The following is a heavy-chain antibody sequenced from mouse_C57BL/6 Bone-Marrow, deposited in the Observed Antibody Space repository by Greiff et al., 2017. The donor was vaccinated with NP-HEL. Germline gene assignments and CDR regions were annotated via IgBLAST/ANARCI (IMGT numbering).Heavy chain of an antibody. Sequence: QVQLQQPGAELVMPGASVKLSCKASGYTFTSYWMHWVKQRPGQGLEWIGEIDPSDSYTNYNQKFKGKSTLTVGKSSSTAYMQLRSLTSEDSAVYYCARFPGGRGFAYWGQGTLVTVSA. J-gene: IGHJ3*01. CDR2: IDPSDSYT. CDR3: ARFPGGRGFAY. D-gene: IGHD1-1*02. V-gene: IGHV1-69*01. CDR1: GYTFTSYW.